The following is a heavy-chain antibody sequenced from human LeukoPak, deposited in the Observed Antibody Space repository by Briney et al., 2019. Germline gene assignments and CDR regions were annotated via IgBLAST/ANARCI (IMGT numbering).Heavy chain of an antibody. J-gene: IGHJ5*02. CDR1: GFTFSDYY. CDR2: ISSSGSTI. Sequence: GGSLRLSCAASGFTFSDYYMSWIRQAPGQGLEWVSYISSSGSTIYYADSVKGRVTISRDNAKNSLYLQMNSLRAEDTAVYSCARALAAAGSNWFDPWGQGTLVTVSS. CDR3: ARALAAAGSNWFDP. V-gene: IGHV3-11*01. D-gene: IGHD6-13*01.